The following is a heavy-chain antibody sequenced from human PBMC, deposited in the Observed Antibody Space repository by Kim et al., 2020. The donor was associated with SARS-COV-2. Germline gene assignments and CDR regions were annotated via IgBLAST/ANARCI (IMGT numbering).Heavy chain of an antibody. CDR1: GYTFTSYY. CDR2: INPSGGST. D-gene: IGHD2-21*02. V-gene: IGHV1-46*01. J-gene: IGHJ6*02. CDR3: AREVVVVTAMSLYYYYGMDV. Sequence: ASVKVSCKASGYTFTSYYMHWVRQAPGQGLEWMGIINPSGGSTSYAQKFQGRVTMTRDTSTSTVYMELSSLRSEDTAVYYCAREVVVVTAMSLYYYYGMDVWGQGTTVTVSS.